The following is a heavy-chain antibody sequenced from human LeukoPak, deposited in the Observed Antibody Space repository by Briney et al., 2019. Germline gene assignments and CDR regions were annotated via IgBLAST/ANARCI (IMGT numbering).Heavy chain of an antibody. CDR1: GGSFSGYY. D-gene: IGHD3-22*01. V-gene: IGHV4-34*01. J-gene: IGHJ1*01. CDR2: INHSGST. Sequence: SETLSLTCAVYGGSFSGYYWSWIRQPPGKGLEWIGEINHSGSTNYNPPLKSRVTISVDTSKNQFSLKLSSVTAADTAVYYCARGGMPYYYDSSGYYYPPRYFQHWGQGTLVTVSS. CDR3: ARGGMPYYYDSSGYYYPPRYFQH.